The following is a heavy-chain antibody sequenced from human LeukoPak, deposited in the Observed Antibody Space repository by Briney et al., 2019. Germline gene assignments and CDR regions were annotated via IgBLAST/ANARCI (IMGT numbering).Heavy chain of an antibody. J-gene: IGHJ4*02. CDR2: MSSGSRYI. CDR3: ARDRPTGASRVFVVQ. CDR1: GFSFSTYA. V-gene: IGHV3-21*06. Sequence: GESLRLSCTASGFSFSTYAMTWVRQAPGKGLEWTSSMSSGSRYIYYADSVRGRFTISRDNTKNSLYLLMNNLRAEDTAIYYCARDRPTGASRVFVVQWGQGTPVTVSS. D-gene: IGHD2-15*01.